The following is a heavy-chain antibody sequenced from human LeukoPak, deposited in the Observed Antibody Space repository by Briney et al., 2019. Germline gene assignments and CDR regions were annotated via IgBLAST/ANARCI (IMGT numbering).Heavy chain of an antibody. D-gene: IGHD3-22*01. J-gene: IGHJ6*02. Sequence: ASVKVSCKTSGYTFTSDGISWVRQAPGQGLEWMGWIDTYKGNTNYAQMFQGRVTMTTDTSTSTAYMELKNLRSDDTAVYYCARTPGMVVVKTFYCMDVWAKGPRSPSP. CDR2: IDTYKGNT. CDR3: ARTPGMVVVKTFYCMDV. CDR1: GYTFTSDG. V-gene: IGHV1-18*01.